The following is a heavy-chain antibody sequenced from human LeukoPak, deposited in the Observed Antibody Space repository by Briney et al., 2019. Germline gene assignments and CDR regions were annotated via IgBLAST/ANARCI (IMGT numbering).Heavy chain of an antibody. V-gene: IGHV4-59*08. CDR2: IHYSGST. CDR3: ARRESSTSRTDY. J-gene: IGHJ4*02. Sequence: SETLSLTCTVSGGSITNYYWTWIRQPPGKGLEWIGYIHYSGSTNYNPSLKSRVTISVDTSKNQFSLKLSSVTAADTAVYYCARRESSTSRTDYWGQGTLVTVSS. CDR1: GGSITNYY. D-gene: IGHD2-2*01.